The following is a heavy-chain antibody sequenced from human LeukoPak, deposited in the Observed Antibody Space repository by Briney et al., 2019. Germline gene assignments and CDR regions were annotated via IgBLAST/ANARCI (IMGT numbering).Heavy chain of an antibody. Sequence: ASVKVSCKASGYTFTSYDINWVRQATGQGLEWMGWMNPNSGNTGYAQKFQGRVTMTRNTSISTAYMELSSLRSEDTAVYYCARVMDSGSWYEGRYFDYWGQGTLVTVSS. V-gene: IGHV1-8*01. J-gene: IGHJ4*02. CDR1: GYTFTSYD. D-gene: IGHD6-13*01. CDR3: ARVMDSGSWYEGRYFDY. CDR2: MNPNSGNT.